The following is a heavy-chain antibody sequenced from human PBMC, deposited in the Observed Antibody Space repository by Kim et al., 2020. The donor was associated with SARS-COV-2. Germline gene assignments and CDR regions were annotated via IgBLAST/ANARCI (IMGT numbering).Heavy chain of an antibody. Sequence: GGSLRLSCAVSGFTFSSYDMSWVRQAPGKGLEWISGISGSGGSTYYADSVKGRFTVSRDNSKNTLYLEMNSLRADDTAIYYCEKDGRSHTPGYWVQGTL. V-gene: IGHV3-23*01. J-gene: IGHJ4*02. CDR1: GFTFSSYD. D-gene: IGHD6-13*01. CDR3: EKDGRSHTPGY. CDR2: ISGSGGST.